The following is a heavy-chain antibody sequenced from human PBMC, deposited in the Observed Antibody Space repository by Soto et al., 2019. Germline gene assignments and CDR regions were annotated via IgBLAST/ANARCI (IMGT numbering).Heavy chain of an antibody. Sequence: GGSLRLSCAASGVTFSSYAMSWVRQAPGKGLEWVSAINSIDGSKYYADSVRGRFTISRDNSKNALYLQMNSLRAEDTAVYYCAHGGKQAAMPRWGFDFRRDGTLVTVSS. CDR1: GVTFSSYA. CDR3: AHGGKQAAMPRWGFDF. V-gene: IGHV3-23*01. CDR2: INSIDGSK. J-gene: IGHJ4*01. D-gene: IGHD2-2*01.